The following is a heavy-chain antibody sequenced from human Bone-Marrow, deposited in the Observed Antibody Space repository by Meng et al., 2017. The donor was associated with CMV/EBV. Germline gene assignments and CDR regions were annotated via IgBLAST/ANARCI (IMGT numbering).Heavy chain of an antibody. CDR3: ARDSLNYYDSSGYYYEPNAFDI. V-gene: IGHV3-21*01. CDR2: ISSSSYI. D-gene: IGHD3-22*01. J-gene: IGHJ3*02. CDR1: GFTFSSYS. Sequence: GESLKISCAASGFTFSSYSMNWVRQAPGKGLEWVSSISSSSYIYYADSVKGRFTISRDNAKNSLYLQMNSLRAEDTAVYYCARDSLNYYDSSGYYYEPNAFDIWGQGTMVTVSS.